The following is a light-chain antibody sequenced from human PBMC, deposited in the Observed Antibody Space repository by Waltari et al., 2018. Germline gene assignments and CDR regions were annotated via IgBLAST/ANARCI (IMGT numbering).Light chain of an antibody. Sequence: QSVLTQPPSASGTPGQRVPISCSGGISHTGLNRVNWYQHLPGMAPKLLVDRNDQRPSGVPDRFSGSKSGTSASLAISGLQSEDEADYYCAAWDDSLKARFFGGGTKVTVL. J-gene: IGLJ2*01. CDR1: ISHTGLNR. CDR3: AAWDDSLKARF. CDR2: RND. V-gene: IGLV1-44*01.